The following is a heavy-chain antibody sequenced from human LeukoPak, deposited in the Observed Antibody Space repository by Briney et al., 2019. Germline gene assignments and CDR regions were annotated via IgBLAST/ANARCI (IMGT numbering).Heavy chain of an antibody. D-gene: IGHD3-16*01. V-gene: IGHV3-7*01. J-gene: IGHJ5*02. CDR2: INPDGSQK. Sequence: LSGGSLRLSCAASGFTFSLYWMTLVRQSPGKGLEWVADINPDGSQKYSVDSVKGRFTISRDNAKNSLFLQMNSLRAEDTAVYYCVRQMIRFWFDPWGQGTQVTVSS. CDR1: GFTFSLYW. CDR3: VRQMIRFWFDP.